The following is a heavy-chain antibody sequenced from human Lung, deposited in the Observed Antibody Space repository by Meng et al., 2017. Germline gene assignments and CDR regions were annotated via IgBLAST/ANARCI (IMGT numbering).Heavy chain of an antibody. CDR3: ARGPTTMAHDFDY. D-gene: IGHD4-11*01. CDR2: INHSGST. V-gene: IGHV4-34*01. CDR1: GGSLRDYY. J-gene: IGHJ4*02. Sequence: QVQRQQVGAGLLKPSEDLSLTCVCSGGSLRDYYWSWIRQPPGKGLEWIGEINHSGSTNYNPSLESRATISVDTSQNNLSLKLSSVTAADSAVYYCARGPTTMAHDFDYWGQGTLVTVSS.